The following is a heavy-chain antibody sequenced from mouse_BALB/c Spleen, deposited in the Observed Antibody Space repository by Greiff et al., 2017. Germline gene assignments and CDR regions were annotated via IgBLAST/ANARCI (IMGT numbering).Heavy chain of an antibody. Sequence: EVKLVESGGELVKPGGSLKLSCAASGFTFSSYGMSWVRQTPDKRLEWVATISSGGSYTYYPDSVKGRFTISRDNATNTLYLQMSSLKSEDTAMYYCARHFANSFLDYWGEGTTLTVSS. D-gene: IGHD1-2*01. V-gene: IGHV5-6*01. CDR3: ARHFANSFLDY. J-gene: IGHJ2*01. CDR2: ISSGGSYT. CDR1: GFTFSSYG.